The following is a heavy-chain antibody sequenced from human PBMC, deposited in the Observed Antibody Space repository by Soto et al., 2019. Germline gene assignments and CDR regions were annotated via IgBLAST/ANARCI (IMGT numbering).Heavy chain of an antibody. CDR3: AHRRWVYSYGYEDY. CDR2: IYWDDDK. Sequence: QITLKESGPTLVKPTQTLTLTCTFSGFSLSTSGVGVGWIRQPPGKALEWLALIYWDDDKRYSPSLKSRLTITKDTSKNQVVLTMTSMDPVDTATYYCAHRRWVYSYGYEDYWGQGTLDPVSS. CDR1: GFSLSTSGVG. V-gene: IGHV2-5*02. J-gene: IGHJ4*02. D-gene: IGHD5-18*01.